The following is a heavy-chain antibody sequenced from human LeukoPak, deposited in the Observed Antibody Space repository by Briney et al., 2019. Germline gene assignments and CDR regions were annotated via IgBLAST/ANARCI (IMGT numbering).Heavy chain of an antibody. J-gene: IGHJ4*02. CDR1: EFSVGSNY. Sequence: PGGSLRLSCAASEFSVGSNYMTWVRQAPGKGLEWVANIKEDGSEKYYVDSVKGRFTISRDNAKNSLYLQMNSLRAEDTAVYYCARVGKREDIVLMVYPMGDFDYWGQGTLVTVSS. CDR2: IKEDGSEK. V-gene: IGHV3-7*01. CDR3: ARVGKREDIVLMVYPMGDFDY. D-gene: IGHD2-8*01.